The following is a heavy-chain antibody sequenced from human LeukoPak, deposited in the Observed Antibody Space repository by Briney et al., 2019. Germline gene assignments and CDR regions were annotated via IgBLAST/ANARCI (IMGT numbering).Heavy chain of an antibody. CDR3: ARTSDYYRDY. CDR1: GFTFSSYG. CDR2: ISGSGGST. Sequence: QTGGSLRLSCAASGFTFSSYGMSWVRQAPGKGLEWVSSISGSGGSTYYADSVKGRLTISRDNSRNTLYLQMNSLRAEDTAVYYCARTSDYYRDYWGQGTLVTVSS. D-gene: IGHD1-1*01. V-gene: IGHV3-23*01. J-gene: IGHJ4*02.